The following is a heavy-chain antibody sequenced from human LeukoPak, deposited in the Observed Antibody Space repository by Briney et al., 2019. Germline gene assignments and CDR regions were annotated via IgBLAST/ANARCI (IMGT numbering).Heavy chain of an antibody. V-gene: IGHV4-39*07. CDR3: ARGLWVYGSGSHTDY. J-gene: IGHJ4*02. CDR1: GGSISSTYYY. D-gene: IGHD3-10*01. CDR2: IYYSGTT. Sequence: SETLSLTCTVSGGSISSTYYYWGWIRQPPGKGLEWIGSIYYSGTTNYNPSLKGRVTISVDTSKNQFSLKLTSVAAADTAVYYCARGLWVYGSGSHTDYWGQGTLVTVSS.